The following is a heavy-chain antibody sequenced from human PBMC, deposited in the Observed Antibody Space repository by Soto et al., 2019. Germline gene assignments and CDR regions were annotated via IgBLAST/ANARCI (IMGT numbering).Heavy chain of an antibody. CDR1: GGSMSSSDYY. D-gene: IGHD6-19*01. CDR3: ARRTVNIRTFYSGLKTHCFDY. J-gene: IGHJ4*02. V-gene: IGHV4-39*01. CDR2: IYYSGST. Sequence: SETLSLTCAVSGGSMSSSDYYWGWIRQPPGKGLEWIGSIYYSGSTYYNPSLQSRVAISVDTSKNQFSLKLKSVTAADTAIYYCARRTVNIRTFYSGLKTHCFDYWGQGAPVTISS.